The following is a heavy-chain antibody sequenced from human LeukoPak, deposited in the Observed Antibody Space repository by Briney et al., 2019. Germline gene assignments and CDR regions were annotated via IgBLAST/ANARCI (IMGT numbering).Heavy chain of an antibody. Sequence: PSETLSLTCAVSGGSISSSNWWSWVRQPPGKGLEWIGEIYHSGSTNYNPSLKSRVTMSVDTSKNQFSLKLSSVTAADTAVYYCARDKTGDYGDLNWFDPWGQGTLVTVSS. CDR2: IYHSGST. CDR1: GGSISSSNW. J-gene: IGHJ5*02. V-gene: IGHV4-4*02. CDR3: ARDKTGDYGDLNWFDP. D-gene: IGHD4-17*01.